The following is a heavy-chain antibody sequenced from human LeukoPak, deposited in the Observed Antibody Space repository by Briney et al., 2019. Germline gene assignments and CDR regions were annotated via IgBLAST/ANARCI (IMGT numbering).Heavy chain of an antibody. CDR1: GFTFSSYS. V-gene: IGHV3-48*04. Sequence: GGSLRLSCAASGFTFSSYSMNWVRQAPGKGLEWVSYISSSSSTIYYADSVKGRFTISRDNAKNSLYLQMNSLRAEDTAVYYCASSRGLLWFGDPYVDYWGQGTLVTVSS. J-gene: IGHJ4*02. D-gene: IGHD3-10*01. CDR3: ASSRGLLWFGDPYVDY. CDR2: ISSSSSTI.